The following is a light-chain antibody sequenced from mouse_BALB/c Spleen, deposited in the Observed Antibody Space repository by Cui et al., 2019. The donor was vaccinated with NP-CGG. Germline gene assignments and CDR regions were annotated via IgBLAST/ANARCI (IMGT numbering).Light chain of an antibody. J-gene: IGLJ1*01. Sequence: QAVVTEESALTTSSGETVTLTCRSSTGAVTIINYANWVQEKPDHLFTGLIGGTNNRVPGVPARFSGSLIGDKAALTITGAQTEDEAIYFCALWYSNHWVFGGGTKLTVL. CDR2: GTN. CDR1: TGAVTIINY. V-gene: IGLV1*01. CDR3: ALWYSNHWV.